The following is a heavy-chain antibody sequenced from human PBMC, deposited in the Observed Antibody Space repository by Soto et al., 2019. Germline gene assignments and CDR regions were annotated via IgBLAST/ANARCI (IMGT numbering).Heavy chain of an antibody. D-gene: IGHD4-17*01. CDR3: ARRDYAIDS. Sequence: WTWIRQPPGNGLEGIVYIYYSGSTNYNPSLESRATIFADKSGSHFSLNLTSVNADDTAVYYCARRDYAIDSWGRGSLVTVSS. CDR2: IYYSGST. J-gene: IGHJ4*02. V-gene: IGHV4-61*03.